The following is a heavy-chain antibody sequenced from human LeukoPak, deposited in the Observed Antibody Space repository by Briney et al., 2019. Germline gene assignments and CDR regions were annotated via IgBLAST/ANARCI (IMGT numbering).Heavy chain of an antibody. CDR1: GFTFSSYA. CDR2: ISGSGGST. J-gene: IGHJ4*02. CDR3: AKGSPGYCSGGSCYLFDY. D-gene: IGHD2-15*01. V-gene: IGHV3-23*01. Sequence: PGGSLRLSCAASGFTFSSYAMSWVRQAPGKGLEWVSAISGSGGSTYYADSVKGRFTISRDNSKNTLYLQMNSLRAEDTAVYYCAKGSPGYCSGGSCYLFDYWGQGTLVTVSS.